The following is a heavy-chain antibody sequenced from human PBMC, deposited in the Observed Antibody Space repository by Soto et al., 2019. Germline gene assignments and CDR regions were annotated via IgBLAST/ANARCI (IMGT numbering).Heavy chain of an antibody. D-gene: IGHD3-10*01. Sequence: EVQLVESVGGLVKPGGSLRLSCTASGFIFRTYGMTWVRQAPGKGLEWVSSIYNSGTFIYYADSVKGRFTISRDDAKNSLLLQMNSLRAEDTAVYYCGRAIGRGIIRDWGQGTLVTVSS. CDR1: GFIFRTYG. V-gene: IGHV3-21*01. J-gene: IGHJ4*02. CDR3: GRAIGRGIIRD. CDR2: IYNSGTFI.